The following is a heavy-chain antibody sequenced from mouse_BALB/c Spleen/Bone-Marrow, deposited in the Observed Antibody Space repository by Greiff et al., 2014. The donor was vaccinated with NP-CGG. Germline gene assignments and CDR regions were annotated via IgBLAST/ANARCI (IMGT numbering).Heavy chain of an antibody. CDR1: GFSLTSYG. J-gene: IGHJ4*01. CDR2: IWADGST. CDR3: ARITTATRAMDY. Sequence: QVQLKQSGPGLVAPSQSLSISCTVSGFSLTSYGVHWVRQPPGKGLEWLGVIWADGSTNYNSALMSRLSISRDNSKSQVFLKMNSLQTDDTAMYYCARITTATRAMDYWGQGTSVTVSS. V-gene: IGHV2-9*02. D-gene: IGHD1-2*01.